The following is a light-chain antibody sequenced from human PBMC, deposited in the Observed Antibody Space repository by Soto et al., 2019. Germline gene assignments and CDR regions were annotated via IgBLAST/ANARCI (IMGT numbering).Light chain of an antibody. J-gene: IGLJ2*01. CDR1: SSNIGNNY. CDR3: AAWDDSRVV. V-gene: IGLV1-47*01. CDR2: RIN. Sequence: QSVLTQPPSASETPGQRVTISCSGSSSNIGNNYVSWYQQFPGTAPKLRIYRINQRPSGVPDRFSGSKSGTSVSLAISGLRPEDEADYYCAAWDDSRVVFGGGTKLTVL.